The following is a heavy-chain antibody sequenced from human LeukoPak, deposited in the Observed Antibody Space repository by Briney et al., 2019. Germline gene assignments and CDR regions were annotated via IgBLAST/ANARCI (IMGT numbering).Heavy chain of an antibody. J-gene: IGHJ4*02. CDR3: ARDWPTVITDY. CDR1: GYTFTTHG. Sequence: ASVKVSCKTSGYTFTTHGISWVRQASGQGLEWMGWISTSKGDTKYAQKFKGRVTMTTDRSTSTAYVELRSLSSDDTAVYYCARDWPTVITDYWGQGTLVTVSS. D-gene: IGHD4-11*01. CDR2: ISTSKGDT. V-gene: IGHV1-18*01.